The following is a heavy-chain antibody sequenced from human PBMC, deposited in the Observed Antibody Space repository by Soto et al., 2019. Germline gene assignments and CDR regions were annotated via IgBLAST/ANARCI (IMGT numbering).Heavy chain of an antibody. V-gene: IGHV1-2*04. D-gene: IGHD6-6*01. J-gene: IGHJ4*01. CDR2: INPNGGGT. CDR1: GYIFPHYY. CDR3: ARGEQLVHFDS. Sequence: GASVRVSCKASGYIFPHYYVHWVRQAPGEGLEWMGRINPNGGGTNYAQKFEGWVTMTTDTSISTAYMELSRLNFDDTAVYYCARGEQLVHFDSWGQGTLVTVSS.